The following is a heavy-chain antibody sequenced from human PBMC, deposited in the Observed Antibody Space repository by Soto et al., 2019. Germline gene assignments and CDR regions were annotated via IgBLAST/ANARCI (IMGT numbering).Heavy chain of an antibody. CDR1: GFMFNSYG. J-gene: IGHJ2*01. CDR3: AKSVYGYWYFDL. D-gene: IGHD3-10*01. CDR2: VSSGGGTT. V-gene: IGHV3-23*01. Sequence: GGSLRLSCATSGFMFNSYGMIWVRLAPGKGLEWVAGVSSGGGTTDYADSVKGRLTISRDTSKNTLYLQMNSLRAEDTAVYYCAKSVYGYWYFDLWGRGTRVTVSS.